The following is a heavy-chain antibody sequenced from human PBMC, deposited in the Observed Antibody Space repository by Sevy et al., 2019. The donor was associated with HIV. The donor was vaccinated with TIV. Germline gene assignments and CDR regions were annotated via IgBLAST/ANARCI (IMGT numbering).Heavy chain of an antibody. V-gene: IGHV4-59*08. CDR2: IYYTGTI. D-gene: IGHD3-16*01. CDR3: ARHLRGDGFHYCFDN. Sequence: SETLSLTCTVSGGSITTYYWSWIRQPPGKGLQWIGYIYYTGTIKYNPSLKSRPTISVDTSKNQFSLNLSSATAADTAVYYCARHLRGDGFHYCFDNWGQGSLVTVSS. J-gene: IGHJ4*02. CDR1: GGSITTYY.